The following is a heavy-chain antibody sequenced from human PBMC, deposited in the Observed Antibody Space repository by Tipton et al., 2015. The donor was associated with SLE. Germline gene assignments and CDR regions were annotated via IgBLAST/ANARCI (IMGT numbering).Heavy chain of an antibody. D-gene: IGHD6-13*01. CDR3: ARVGRAGLYYYYGLAA. CDR1: VYNFTKYK. V-gene: IGHV5-51*03. Sequence: QLVQSGAEVKKPGESLRISCQDSVYNFTKYKIAWVRQMPGKGLEWMGTIDPGDSGVTYSPSFQGQVTISIDKSSKTARLQWNSLKASDSATYYCARVGRAGLYYYYGLAAWGPGTTVIVS. CDR2: IDPGDSGV. J-gene: IGHJ6*02.